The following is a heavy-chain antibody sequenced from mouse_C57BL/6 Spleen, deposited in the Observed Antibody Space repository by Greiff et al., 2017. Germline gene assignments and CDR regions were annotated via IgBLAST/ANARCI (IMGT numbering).Heavy chain of an antibody. CDR2: IYPGDGDT. CDR1: GYAFSSYW. V-gene: IGHV1-80*01. J-gene: IGHJ2*01. CDR3: ARSGTGTAFDY. Sequence: QVQLQQSGAELVKPGASVKISCKASGYAFSSYWMNWVKQRPGKGLEWIGQIYPGDGDTNYNGKFKGKATLTADKSSSTAYMQLSSLTSEDSAVYFCARSGTGTAFDYGGQGTTLTVSS. D-gene: IGHD4-1*01.